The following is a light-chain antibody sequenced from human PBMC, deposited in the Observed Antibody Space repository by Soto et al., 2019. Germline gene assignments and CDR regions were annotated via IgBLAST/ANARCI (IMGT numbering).Light chain of an antibody. CDR1: SSDIGDYKY. CDR3: SSYASSSTLV. CDR2: EVS. J-gene: IGLJ2*01. V-gene: IGLV2-14*01. Sequence: QSALTQPASVSGSPGQSITISCTGTSSDIGDYKYVSWYQQHPGKAPKIMIYEVSNRPSGISNRFSGSKSGNTVSLTISGLQAEDEADYYCSSYASSSTLVFGGGTKLTVL.